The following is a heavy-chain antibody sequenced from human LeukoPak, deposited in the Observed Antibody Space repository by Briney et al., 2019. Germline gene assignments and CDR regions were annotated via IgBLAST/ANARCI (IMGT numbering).Heavy chain of an antibody. V-gene: IGHV3-21*01. CDR3: ARRASTERGHSYGLDY. D-gene: IGHD5-18*01. J-gene: IGHJ4*02. CDR1: GFTFINAW. CDR2: ISFSGTYI. Sequence: GGSLRLSCAASGFTFINAWMAWVRQAPGKGLEWVSSISFSGTYIYYADSLKGRITISRDNARRSLFLPMNSLRAEDTAVYYCARRASTERGHSYGLDYWGQGTLVTVSS.